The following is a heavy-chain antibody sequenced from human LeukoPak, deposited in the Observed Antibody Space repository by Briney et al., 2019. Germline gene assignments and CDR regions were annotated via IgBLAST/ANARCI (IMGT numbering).Heavy chain of an antibody. CDR1: GFTFSSYG. CDR2: ISYDGSNK. Sequence: GGSLRLSCAASGFTFSSYGMHWVRQAPGKGLEWVAVISYDGSNKYYADSVKGRFTISRDNSKNTLYLQMNSLRAEDTAVYYCAKDLWFGELLIEYYYYYGMDVWGQGTTVTVSS. V-gene: IGHV3-30*18. D-gene: IGHD3-10*01. J-gene: IGHJ6*02. CDR3: AKDLWFGELLIEYYYYYGMDV.